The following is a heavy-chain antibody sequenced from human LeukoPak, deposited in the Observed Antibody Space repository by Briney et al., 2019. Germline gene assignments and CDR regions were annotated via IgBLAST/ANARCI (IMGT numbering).Heavy chain of an antibody. V-gene: IGHV4-30-2*01. Sequence: SETLSLTCTVSGGSISSGGYYWSWIRQPPGKGLEWIGYIYHSGSTYYNPSLKSRVTISVDRSKNQFSLKLSSVTAADTAVYYCARVGYSGAFDIWGQGTMVTVSS. CDR1: GGSISSGGYY. CDR2: IYHSGST. D-gene: IGHD2-15*01. J-gene: IGHJ3*02. CDR3: ARVGYSGAFDI.